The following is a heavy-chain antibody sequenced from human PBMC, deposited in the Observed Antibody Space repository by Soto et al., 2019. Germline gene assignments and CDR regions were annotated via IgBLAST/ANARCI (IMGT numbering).Heavy chain of an antibody. D-gene: IGHD4-17*01. CDR2: INHSGST. J-gene: IGHJ1*01. CDR3: ARGNYGGNRPRGFQH. CDR1: GGSFSGYY. V-gene: IGHV4-34*01. Sequence: SETLSLTCAVYGGSFSGYYWSWIRQPPGKGLEWIGEINHSGSTNYNPSLRSRVTISVDTSKNQFSLKLSSVTAADTAVYYCARGNYGGNRPRGFQHWGQGTLVTVSS.